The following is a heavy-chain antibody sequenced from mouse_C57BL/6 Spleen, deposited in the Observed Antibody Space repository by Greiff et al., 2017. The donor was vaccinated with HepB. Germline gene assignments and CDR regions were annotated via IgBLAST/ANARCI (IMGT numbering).Heavy chain of an antibody. J-gene: IGHJ2*01. Sequence: QVQLQQPGAELVKPGASVKMSCKASGYTFTSYWITWVKQRPGQGLEWIGDIYPGSGSTNCNEKFKSKATLTVDTSSSTAYMQLSSLTSEDSAVYYCARCSTTVVKDYWGQGTTLTVSS. V-gene: IGHV1-55*01. D-gene: IGHD1-1*01. CDR2: IYPGSGST. CDR1: GYTFTSYW. CDR3: ARCSTTVVKDY.